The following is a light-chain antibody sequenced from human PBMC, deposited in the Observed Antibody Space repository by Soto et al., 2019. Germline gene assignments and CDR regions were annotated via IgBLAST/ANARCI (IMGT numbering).Light chain of an antibody. Sequence: QSVLTQPPSASGTPGQRVTISCSGSSSNIGTNTVNWYQHLPGSAPKFLIYSNNQRPSGVPDRFSGSKSGTSASLAISGLQPDDEADYYCEAWDGSLNVVLFGGGTKLTVL. CDR3: EAWDGSLNVVL. V-gene: IGLV1-44*01. CDR1: SSNIGTNT. CDR2: SNN. J-gene: IGLJ2*01.